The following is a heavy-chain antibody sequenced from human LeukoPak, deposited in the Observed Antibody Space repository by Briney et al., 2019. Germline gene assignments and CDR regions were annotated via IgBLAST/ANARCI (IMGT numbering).Heavy chain of an antibody. V-gene: IGHV4-59*01. CDR3: ARQREVGTTRWYDP. D-gene: IGHD1-26*01. CDR1: GGSISSYY. Sequence: SETLSLTCTVSGGSISSYYWSWIRQPPGKGLEWIGYIYYSGSTNYNPSLKSRVTISVDTSKNQFSLKVSSVTAADTAVYYCARQREVGTTRWYDPWGQGTLVTVSS. J-gene: IGHJ5*02. CDR2: IYYSGST.